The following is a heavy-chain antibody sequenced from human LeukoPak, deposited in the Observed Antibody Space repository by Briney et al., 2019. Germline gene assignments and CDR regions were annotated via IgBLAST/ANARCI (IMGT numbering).Heavy chain of an antibody. D-gene: IGHD3-3*01. V-gene: IGHV1-69*05. J-gene: IGHJ4*02. CDR3: ASGLFYDFWSRFDY. CDR2: IIPIFGTA. CDR1: GGTFSSYA. Sequence: SVKVSCKASGGTFSSYAISWVRQAPGQGLEWMGRIIPIFGTANYAQKFRGRVTITTDESTSTAYMELSSLRSEDTAVYYCASGLFYDFWSRFDYWGQGTLVTVSS.